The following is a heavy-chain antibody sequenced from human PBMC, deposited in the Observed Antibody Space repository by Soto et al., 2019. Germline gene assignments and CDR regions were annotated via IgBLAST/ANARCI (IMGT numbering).Heavy chain of an antibody. V-gene: IGHV3-21*01. CDR2: ISSSSSYI. CDR3: ARERGTREGTYGTSPYYMDV. D-gene: IGHD3-16*01. CDR1: GLTFSSYS. Sequence: GGSMRLSCAASGLTFSSYSMNWVRQAPGKGLEWVSSISSSSSYIYYADSVKGRFTISRDNAKNSLYLQMNSLRAEDTAVYYCARERGTREGTYGTSPYYMDVWGKGTTVTVSS. J-gene: IGHJ6*03.